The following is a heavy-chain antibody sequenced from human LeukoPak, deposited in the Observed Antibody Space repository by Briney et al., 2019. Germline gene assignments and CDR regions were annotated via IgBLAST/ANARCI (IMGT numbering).Heavy chain of an antibody. D-gene: IGHD3-22*01. CDR1: GFTFSDYW. CDR2: IKQDGSEK. J-gene: IGHJ3*02. V-gene: IGHV3-7*01. CDR3: ARGDYYDSSGFYHDAFDI. Sequence: PGGSLRLSCAASGFTFSDYWMSWVRQAPGKGLEWVANIKQDGSEKYYVDSVKGRFTISRDNAKNSLYLQMNSLRAEDTAVYYCARGDYYDSSGFYHDAFDIWGQGTMVTASS.